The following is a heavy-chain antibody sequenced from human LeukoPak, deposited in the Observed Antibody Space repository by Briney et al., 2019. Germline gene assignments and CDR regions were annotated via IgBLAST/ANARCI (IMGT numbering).Heavy chain of an antibody. CDR2: INHSGST. CDR3: QEHSVVPAATFDY. V-gene: IGHV4-34*01. Sequence: SATLSLTCAVYGGSLSGYYWSWIRQPPEKGLEWIGEINHSGSTNYNPSLKSRVTISVDTSKNQFSLKLSSVTAADTAVYYCQEHSVVPAATFDYWGQGTLVTVSS. D-gene: IGHD2-2*01. CDR1: GGSLSGYY. J-gene: IGHJ4*02.